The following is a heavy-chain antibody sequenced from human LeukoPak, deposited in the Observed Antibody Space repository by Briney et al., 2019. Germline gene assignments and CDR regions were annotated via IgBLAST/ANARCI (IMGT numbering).Heavy chain of an antibody. CDR2: ISGSGGST. J-gene: IGHJ5*02. Sequence: GGSLRLSCAASGFTFSSYAMSWVRQAPGKGLEWVSGISGSGGSTYYGDSVKGRFTISRDNSKNTLYLQMNSLRAEDTAVYYCAKDPYYDSSGYYNNWFDPWGQGTLVTVPS. CDR1: GFTFSSYA. D-gene: IGHD3-22*01. CDR3: AKDPYYDSSGYYNNWFDP. V-gene: IGHV3-23*01.